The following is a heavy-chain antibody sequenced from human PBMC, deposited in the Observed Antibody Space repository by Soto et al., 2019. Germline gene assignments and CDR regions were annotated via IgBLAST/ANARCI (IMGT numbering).Heavy chain of an antibody. CDR1: DGFISSSNY. CDR3: VRHGGRLFDY. J-gene: IGHJ4*02. V-gene: IGHV4-4*02. CDR2: VYHNGGP. D-gene: IGHD2-15*01. Sequence: SETLSLTCAVSDGFISSSNYWSWVRQPPGKGLEWIGQVYHNGGPSYNPSLRSRVTMSIDKSKNQFSLNLSAVTAADTAVYFCVRHGGRLFDYWGPGHLVPVSS.